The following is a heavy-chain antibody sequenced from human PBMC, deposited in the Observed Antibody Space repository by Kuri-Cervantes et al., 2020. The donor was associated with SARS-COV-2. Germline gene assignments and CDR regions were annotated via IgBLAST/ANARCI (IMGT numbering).Heavy chain of an antibody. D-gene: IGHD5-18*01. Sequence: GGSLRLSCAASGFTFSSYGMHWVRQAPGKGLEWVAVIWYDGSNKYYADSVKGRFTVSRDNSKNTLYLQMNSLRAEDTAVYYCARDRGQLWRSLDYGMAVGGQGITVVASS. CDR1: GFTFSSYG. CDR2: IWYDGSNK. J-gene: IGHJ6*02. CDR3: ARDRGQLWRSLDYGMAV. V-gene: IGHV3-33*01.